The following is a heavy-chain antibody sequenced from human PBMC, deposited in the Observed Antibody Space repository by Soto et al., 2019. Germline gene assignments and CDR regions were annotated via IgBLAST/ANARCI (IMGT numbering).Heavy chain of an antibody. Sequence: PWGSLRLSCAASGFTFSSNAMSWVRQAPGRGLEWVSAISGSGGSTYYADSVKGRFTISRDNSKNTLYLQMNSLRAEDTAVYYCASDTAMADFDYWGQGTLVTVSS. CDR3: ASDTAMADFDY. CDR1: GFTFSSNA. D-gene: IGHD5-18*01. V-gene: IGHV3-23*01. J-gene: IGHJ4*02. CDR2: ISGSGGST.